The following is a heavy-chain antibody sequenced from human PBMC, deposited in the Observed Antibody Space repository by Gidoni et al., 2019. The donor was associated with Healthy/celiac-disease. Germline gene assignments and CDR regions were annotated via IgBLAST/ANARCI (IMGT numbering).Heavy chain of an antibody. D-gene: IGHD3-10*01. V-gene: IGHV3-23*01. J-gene: IGHJ3*01. CDR2: ISGSGGST. CDR1: GFPFSSYA. CDR3: AKNHRDYYGSVNSPL. Sequence: EVPLLESGGGLVQPGGSRRLSRAASGFPFSSYAMSWARQAPGKGREWVSAISGSGGSTYYTDSVKGRFTISRDNSKNTLYLQMNSLRAEDTAVYYCAKNHRDYYGSVNSPLWGQGTMVTVSS.